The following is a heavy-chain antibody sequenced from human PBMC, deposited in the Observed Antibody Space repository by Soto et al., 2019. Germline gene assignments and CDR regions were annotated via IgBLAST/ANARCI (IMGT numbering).Heavy chain of an antibody. D-gene: IGHD1-1*01. Sequence: GESLKISCAASGFTFSSYAMSWVRQAPGKGLEWVSAISGSGGSTYYADSVKGRFTISRDNSKNTLYLQMNSLRAEDTAVYYCAKDRVQLESTDAFDIWGQGTMVTVSS. CDR2: ISGSGGST. CDR3: AKDRVQLESTDAFDI. J-gene: IGHJ3*02. V-gene: IGHV3-23*01. CDR1: GFTFSSYA.